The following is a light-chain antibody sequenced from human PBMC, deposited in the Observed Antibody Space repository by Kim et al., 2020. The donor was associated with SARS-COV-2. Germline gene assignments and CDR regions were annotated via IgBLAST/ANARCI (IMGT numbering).Light chain of an antibody. Sequence: VSPGESAPLSCTASQSVSSNLAWYQQKPGQAPRLLIYGASTGATGIPARFSGSGSGTEFTLSISSLQSEDFAVYYCQQYTNWPRTFGQGTKVDIK. J-gene: IGKJ1*01. CDR3: QQYTNWPRT. CDR1: QSVSSN. CDR2: GAS. V-gene: IGKV3-15*01.